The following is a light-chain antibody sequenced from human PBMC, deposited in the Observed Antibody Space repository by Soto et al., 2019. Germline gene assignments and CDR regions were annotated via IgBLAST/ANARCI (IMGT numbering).Light chain of an antibody. CDR1: SSDIGGYNY. J-gene: IGLJ2*01. Sequence: QSALTQPASVSGSPGQSITISCTGTSSDIGGYNYVSWYQQHPGKAPKLMIYDVSNRPSGVSNRFSGSKSGNTASLTISGLQAEDEADYYCNSYTGSSTELFGGGTKLTVL. CDR3: NSYTGSSTEL. CDR2: DVS. V-gene: IGLV2-14*03.